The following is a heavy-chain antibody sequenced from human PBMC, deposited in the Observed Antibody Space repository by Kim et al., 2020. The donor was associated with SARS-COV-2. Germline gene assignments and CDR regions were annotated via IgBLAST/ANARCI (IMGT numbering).Heavy chain of an antibody. CDR3: ARSRDNYYDSNAAFDI. V-gene: IGHV1-18*01. J-gene: IGHJ3*02. D-gene: IGHD3-22*01. Sequence: KLQGRVTMTTDTSTSTAYMELRSLRSDDTAVYYCARSRDNYYDSNAAFDIWGQGTMVTVSS.